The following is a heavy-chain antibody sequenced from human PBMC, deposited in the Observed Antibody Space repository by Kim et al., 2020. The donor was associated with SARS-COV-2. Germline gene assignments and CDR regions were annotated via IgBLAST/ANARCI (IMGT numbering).Heavy chain of an antibody. V-gene: IGHV4-39*07. Sequence: SETLSLTCTVSGGSISSSSYYWGWIRQPPGKGLEWIGSIYYSGSTYYNPSLKSRVTISVDTSKNQFSLKLSSVTAADTAVYYCAREPYSSSWYGDAFDIWGQGTMVTVSS. CDR1: GGSISSSSYY. CDR3: AREPYSSSWYGDAFDI. D-gene: IGHD6-13*01. CDR2: IYYSGST. J-gene: IGHJ3*02.